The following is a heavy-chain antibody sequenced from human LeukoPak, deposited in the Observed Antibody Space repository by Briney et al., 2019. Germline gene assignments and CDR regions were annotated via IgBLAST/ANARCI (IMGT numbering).Heavy chain of an antibody. D-gene: IGHD5-18*01. CDR3: TTGYDVDS. CDR1: GFTLSDSA. J-gene: IGHJ4*02. V-gene: IGHV3-73*01. CDR2: IRSKTNSYAT. Sequence: GGSLRLSCAASGFTLSDSAMHWVRQASGKGLEWLGRIRSKTNSYATAYAASVTGRFTISRDDSQNTAYLQMNSLKTEDTAVYFCTTGYDVDSWGQGTLVTVSS.